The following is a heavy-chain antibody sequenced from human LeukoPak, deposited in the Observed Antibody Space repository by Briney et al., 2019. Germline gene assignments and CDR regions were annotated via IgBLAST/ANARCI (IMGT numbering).Heavy chain of an antibody. V-gene: IGHV3-30*03. CDR2: ISYDGSNK. CDR1: GFTFSSYG. D-gene: IGHD4-11*01. Sequence: GRSLRLSCAASGFTFSSYGMHWVRQAPGKGLEWVAVISYDGSNKYYADSVKGRFTISRDNSKNTLYLQMNSLRAEDTAVYYCARDRDYSHSFDYWGQGTLVTVSS. CDR3: ARDRDYSHSFDY. J-gene: IGHJ4*02.